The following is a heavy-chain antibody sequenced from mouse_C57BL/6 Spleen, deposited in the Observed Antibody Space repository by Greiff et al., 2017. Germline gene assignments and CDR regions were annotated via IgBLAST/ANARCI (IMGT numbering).Heavy chain of an antibody. CDR3: ARYYSNYVRYFDY. Sequence: QVHVKQPGAELVKPGASVKLSCKASGYTFTSYWMPWVKQRPGRGLEWIGRIDPNSGGTKYNEKFKSKATLTVDKPSSTAYMQLSSLTSEDSAVYYCARYYSNYVRYFDYWGQGTTLTVSS. V-gene: IGHV1-72*01. D-gene: IGHD2-5*01. CDR1: GYTFTSYW. CDR2: IDPNSGGT. J-gene: IGHJ2*01.